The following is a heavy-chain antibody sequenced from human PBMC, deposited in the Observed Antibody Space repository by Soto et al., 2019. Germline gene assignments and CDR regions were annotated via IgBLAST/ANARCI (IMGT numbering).Heavy chain of an antibody. CDR2: ISGSGGST. J-gene: IGHJ6*02. CDR1: GFTFSSYA. Sequence: EVQPLESGGGLVQPGGSLRLSCAASGFTFSSYAMSWVRQAPGKGLEWVSAISGSGGSTYYADSVKGRFTISRDNSKNTLYLQMNSLRAEDTAVYYCAKDSGAEQNRGSYNWNFYYGMDVWGQGTTVTVSS. D-gene: IGHD1-20*01. V-gene: IGHV3-23*01. CDR3: AKDSGAEQNRGSYNWNFYYGMDV.